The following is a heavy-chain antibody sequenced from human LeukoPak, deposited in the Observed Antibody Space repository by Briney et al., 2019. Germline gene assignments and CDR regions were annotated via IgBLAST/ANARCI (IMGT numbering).Heavy chain of an antibody. CDR2: IYPGDSDI. V-gene: IGHV5-51*01. D-gene: IGHD3-22*01. CDR3: ARQEYYYDSSGYYAYYFDY. CDR1: GYSFTSYW. J-gene: IGHJ4*02. Sequence: GESLKISCKGSGYSFTSYWIGWVRQMPGKGLEWMGIIYPGDSDIRYSPSFQGQVTISADKSISTAYLQWSSLKASDTAMYYCARQEYYYDSSGYYAYYFDYWGQGTLVTVSS.